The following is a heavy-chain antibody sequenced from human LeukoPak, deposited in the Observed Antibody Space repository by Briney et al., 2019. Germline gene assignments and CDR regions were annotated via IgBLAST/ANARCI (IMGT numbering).Heavy chain of an antibody. V-gene: IGHV1-18*01. CDR1: GYTFTSYG. CDR3: ARDPRVTAIRRLDDFDT. J-gene: IGHJ3*02. Sequence: ASVKVSCKASGYTFTSYGISWVRQAPGQGLEWMGWISAYNGNTNYAQKLQGRVTMTTDTSTSTAYMELRSLRSDDTAVYYCARDPRVTAIRRLDDFDTWGQGKMFTVSS. CDR2: ISAYNGNT. D-gene: IGHD2-21*02.